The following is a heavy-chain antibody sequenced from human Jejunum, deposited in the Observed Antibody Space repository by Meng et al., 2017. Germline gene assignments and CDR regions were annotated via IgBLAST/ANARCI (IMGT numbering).Heavy chain of an antibody. CDR1: GGSISSYY. CDR2: IYASGST. CDR3: ARGQSGYLDY. V-gene: IGHV4-4*07. D-gene: IGHD3-3*01. Sequence: LQLQGSGPGLGKPSETLSLTCPVSGGSISSYYWNWFRQPAGKGLEWIGRIYASGSTNYNPSLKSRVTMSVDTSKNQFSLKLNSVTAADTAVYYCARGQSGYLDYWGQGTLVTVSS. J-gene: IGHJ4*02.